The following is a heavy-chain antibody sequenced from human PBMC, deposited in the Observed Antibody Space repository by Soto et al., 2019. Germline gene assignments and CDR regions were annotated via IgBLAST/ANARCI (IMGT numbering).Heavy chain of an antibody. J-gene: IGHJ4*02. CDR2: ISYDGSNK. Sequence: TGGSLRLSCAASGFTFSSYGMHWVRQAPGKGLEWVAVISYDGSNKYYADSVKGRFTISRDNSKNTLYLQMNSLRAEDTAVYYCAKGRYDSSGFFDYWGQGTLVTVSS. V-gene: IGHV3-30*18. D-gene: IGHD3-22*01. CDR3: AKGRYDSSGFFDY. CDR1: GFTFSSYG.